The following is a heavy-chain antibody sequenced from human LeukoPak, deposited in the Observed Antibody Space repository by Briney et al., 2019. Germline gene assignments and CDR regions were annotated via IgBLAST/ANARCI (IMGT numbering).Heavy chain of an antibody. CDR3: AKDLEPTGFGDSLDY. CDR2: ISGSGGST. J-gene: IGHJ4*02. Sequence: GGSLRLPCAASGFTFSSYAMSWVRQAPGKGLEWVSAISGSGGSTYYADSVKGRFTISRDNSKNTLYLQMNSLRAEDTAVYYCAKDLEPTGFGDSLDYWGQGTLVTVSS. CDR1: GFTFSSYA. V-gene: IGHV3-23*01. D-gene: IGHD4-17*01.